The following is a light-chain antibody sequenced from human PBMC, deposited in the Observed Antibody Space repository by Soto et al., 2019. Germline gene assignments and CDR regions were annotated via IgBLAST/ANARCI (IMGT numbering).Light chain of an antibody. J-gene: IGLJ2*01. Sequence: QSALTQPASVSGSPGQSVTISCTGTSSDIGAFNYVSWYQHHPGKAPKLMIYGVANRPSGVSNRFSGSKSGNTASLTISGLQAEDEAAYYCSSYTVTTTRVVFGGGTKVTVL. CDR1: SSDIGAFNY. CDR2: GVA. CDR3: SSYTVTTTRVV. V-gene: IGLV2-14*01.